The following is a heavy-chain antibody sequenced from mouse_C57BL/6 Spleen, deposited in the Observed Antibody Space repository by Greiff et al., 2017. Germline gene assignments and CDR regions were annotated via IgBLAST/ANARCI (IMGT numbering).Heavy chain of an antibody. Sequence: EVQLQQSGPELVKPGASVKISCKASGYTFTDYYMNWVKQSHGKSLEWIGDINPNNGGTSYNQKFKGKATLTVDKSSSTAYMELRSLTSEDSAVYYCARESRRGFAYWGQGTLVTVSA. CDR2: INPNNGGT. J-gene: IGHJ3*01. CDR1: GYTFTDYY. V-gene: IGHV1-26*01. CDR3: ARESRRGFAY.